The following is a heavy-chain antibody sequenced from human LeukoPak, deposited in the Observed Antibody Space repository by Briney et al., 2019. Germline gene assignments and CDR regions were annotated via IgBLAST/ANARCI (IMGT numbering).Heavy chain of an antibody. CDR3: ARDRFDPWYSSNWHYGMDV. J-gene: IGHJ6*02. CDR1: GFTFSRYW. D-gene: IGHD6-13*01. Sequence: GGSLRLSCAASGFTFSRYWMSWVHQAPGKGLEWVANIKQDESETYYVDSVKGRFTISRDNAKNSLYLQMNSLRAEDTAVYYCARDRFDPWYSSNWHYGMDVWGQGTTVTVSS. V-gene: IGHV3-7*01. CDR2: IKQDESET.